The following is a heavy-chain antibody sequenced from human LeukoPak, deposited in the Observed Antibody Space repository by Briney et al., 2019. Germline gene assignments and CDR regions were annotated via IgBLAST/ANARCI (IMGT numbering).Heavy chain of an antibody. V-gene: IGHV3-74*01. J-gene: IGHJ3*02. CDR2: VSSDGSTT. CDR3: ARGGVVVNVPGDALDS. Sequence: PGGSLRLSCAASGFTFSGYWMHWVRQAPGKGLVWVSRVSSDGSTTSYADSVRSRFTISRDNAKNTLFLRMNSLRAEDTAVYYCARGGVVVNVPGDALDSWGQGRTVSVAS. D-gene: IGHD2-21*01. CDR1: GFTFSGYW.